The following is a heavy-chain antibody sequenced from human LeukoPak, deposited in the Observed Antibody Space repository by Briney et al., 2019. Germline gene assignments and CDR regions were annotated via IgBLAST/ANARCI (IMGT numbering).Heavy chain of an antibody. Sequence: GASLKISCKGSGYSFTSYWIGWVRQMPGKGLEWMGIIYPGDSDTRYSPSFQGQVTISADKSISTAYLQWSSLKASDTAMYYCARRGVYCRSTSCYYFDYWGQGTLVTVSS. CDR3: ARRGVYCRSTSCYYFDY. CDR1: GYSFTSYW. J-gene: IGHJ4*02. V-gene: IGHV5-51*01. D-gene: IGHD2-2*01. CDR2: IYPGDSDT.